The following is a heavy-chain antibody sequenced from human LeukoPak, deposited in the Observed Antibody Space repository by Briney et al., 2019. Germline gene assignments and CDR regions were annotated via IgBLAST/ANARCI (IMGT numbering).Heavy chain of an antibody. V-gene: IGHV3-53*01. Sequence: GGSLRLSCAASGFTVSSNYMSWVRQAPGKGREWVSVIYSGGSTYYADSVKGRFTISRDNSKNTLYLQMNSLRAEDTAVYYCARIRGSHYYYYYMDVWGKGTTVTVSS. CDR2: IYSGGST. J-gene: IGHJ6*03. CDR1: GFTVSSNY. D-gene: IGHD1-26*01. CDR3: ARIRGSHYYYYYMDV.